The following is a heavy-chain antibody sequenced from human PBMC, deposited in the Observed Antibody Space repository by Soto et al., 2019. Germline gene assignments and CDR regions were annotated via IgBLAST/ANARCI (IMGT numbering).Heavy chain of an antibody. V-gene: IGHV1-8*01. J-gene: IGHJ4*01. CDR1: GYNFTNFD. CDR2: MNPSSGET. Sequence: ASVKVSCKTSGYNFTNFDINWVRQAPGRRLVWMGWMNPSSGETGSAQNFQGRVTMTRDISTRTFFMQLTSLRSEDTAIYYCARLAEYCNGIKCYSNFDFWGRGTQVT. CDR3: ARLAEYCNGIKCYSNFDF. D-gene: IGHD2-15*01.